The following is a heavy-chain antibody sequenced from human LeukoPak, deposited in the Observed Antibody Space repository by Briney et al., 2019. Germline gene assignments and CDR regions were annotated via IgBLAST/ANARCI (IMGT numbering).Heavy chain of an antibody. CDR3: ARVPLMVRGVIPFFDY. V-gene: IGHV1-46*01. D-gene: IGHD3-10*01. CDR2: INPSGGST. Sequence: ASVKVSCKASGYTFTSYYMHWVRQAPGQGLEWMGIINPSGGSTSYAQKFQGRVTMARDTSTSTVYMELSSLRSEDTAVYYCARVPLMVRGVIPFFDYWGQGTLVTVSS. CDR1: GYTFTSYY. J-gene: IGHJ4*02.